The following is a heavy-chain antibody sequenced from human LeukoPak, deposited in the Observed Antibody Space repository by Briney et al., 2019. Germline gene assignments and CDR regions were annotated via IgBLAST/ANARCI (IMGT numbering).Heavy chain of an antibody. CDR2: IHYSGTT. V-gene: IGHV4-39*07. D-gene: IGHD1-7*01. J-gene: IGHJ5*02. Sequence: SETLSLTCIVSGGSLSGSGYYWGWIRQPPGKGLEWIGSIHYSGTTYYNPSLKSRVTISVDTSKNQFSLKLSSVTAADTAVYYCAREELSSWFDPWGQGTLVTVSS. CDR1: GGSLSGSGYY. CDR3: AREELSSWFDP.